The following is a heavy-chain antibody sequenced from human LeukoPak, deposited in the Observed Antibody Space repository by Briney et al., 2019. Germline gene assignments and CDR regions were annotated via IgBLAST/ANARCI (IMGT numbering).Heavy chain of an antibody. V-gene: IGHV3-23*01. CDR1: GFTFSSNP. CDR3: ATTKPARRYFDY. J-gene: IGHJ4*02. Sequence: PGGSLRLSCAGSGFTFSSNPLSWVRQAPGKGLEWVSAISGSGANTYYGDSVRGRFTISRDNSKNTLYLQMSTLRADDTAVYYCATTKPARRYFDYWGQGILVTVSS. CDR2: ISGSGANT. D-gene: IGHD5-12*01.